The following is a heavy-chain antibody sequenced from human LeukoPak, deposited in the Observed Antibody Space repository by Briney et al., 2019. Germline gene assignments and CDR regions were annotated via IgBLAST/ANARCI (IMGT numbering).Heavy chain of an antibody. CDR3: ARKARYAMDV. CDR1: GFTFSNAW. Sequence: GGSLRLSCAASGFTFSNAWMSWVRQAPGKGLEWVANVNQDGSERHYADSVKGRFTISRDNAKNSVYLQMDRLGAEDTSMYYCARKARYAMDVWGQGTTVTVSS. V-gene: IGHV3-7*01. J-gene: IGHJ6*02. CDR2: VNQDGSER.